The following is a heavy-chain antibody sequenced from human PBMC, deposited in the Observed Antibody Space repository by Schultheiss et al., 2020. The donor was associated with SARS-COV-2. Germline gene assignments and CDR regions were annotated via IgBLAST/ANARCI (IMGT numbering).Heavy chain of an antibody. CDR1: GFTFNNAW. Sequence: GGSLRLSCVASGFTFNNAWMTWVRQAPGKGLEWVGRIKSKTDGGTTDYAAPVKGRFTISRDDSKNTLYLQMNSLKTEDRAVYYCTTAYSNYGPPFDYWGQGTLVTVSS. V-gene: IGHV3-15*01. CDR3: TTAYSNYGPPFDY. CDR2: IKSKTDGGTT. D-gene: IGHD4-11*01. J-gene: IGHJ4*02.